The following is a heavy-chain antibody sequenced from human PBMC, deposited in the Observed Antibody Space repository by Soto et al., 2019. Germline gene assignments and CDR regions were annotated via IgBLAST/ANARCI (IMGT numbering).Heavy chain of an antibody. CDR1: GGSINNYY. CDR2: IFYSGNT. D-gene: IGHD3-16*01. CDR3: ARGGGLDV. V-gene: IGHV4-59*01. Sequence: SETLSLTCTVSGGSINNYYYSWIRQPPGKGMEWIGYIFYSGNTNSNHSLKSRLTISVDTSKNQFSLKLSSLIAADTAVSYCARGGGLDVWGQGSTVT. J-gene: IGHJ6*02.